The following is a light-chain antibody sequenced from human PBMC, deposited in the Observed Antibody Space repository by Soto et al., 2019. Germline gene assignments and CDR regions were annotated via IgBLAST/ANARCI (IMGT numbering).Light chain of an antibody. CDR1: QSVSSD. CDR2: GAS. J-gene: IGKJ2*01. Sequence: EVVMTQSPATLSVSPGERATLSCRASQSVSSDLAWYQQKPGQAPRLLIYGASTRATGIPARFSGSGSGTEFTLTICSLQSGDFAVYYCQQYNNWPNTFGQGTKLEIK. CDR3: QQYNNWPNT. V-gene: IGKV3-15*01.